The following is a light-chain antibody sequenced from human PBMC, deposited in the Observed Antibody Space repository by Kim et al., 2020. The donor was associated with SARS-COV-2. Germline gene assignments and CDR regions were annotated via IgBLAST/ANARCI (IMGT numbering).Light chain of an antibody. CDR2: QDN. J-gene: IGLJ3*02. CDR1: ELGGKH. Sequence: SYELTQPPSVSVSPGQTASITCSANELGGKHASWYQQKPGQSPLVVIYQDNKRPSGIPERFSGSNSGNTATLTISGTQAMDEADYYCQAWDSSTWVFGGGTQLTVL. CDR3: QAWDSSTWV. V-gene: IGLV3-1*01.